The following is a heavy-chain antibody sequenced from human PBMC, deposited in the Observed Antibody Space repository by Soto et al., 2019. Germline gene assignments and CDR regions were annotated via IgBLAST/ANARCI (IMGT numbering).Heavy chain of an antibody. J-gene: IGHJ4*01. CDR2: IYYGGST. CDR1: GGSLSSSSW. V-gene: IGHV4-4*02. D-gene: IGHD4-17*01. Sequence: QVQLQESGPGLVNPSGTLSLTCAVYGGSLSSSSWWGWVRQPPGKALEWLGEIYYGGSTKYNPSLNSRVTISADQSKNDFYLRLRSVTDADTAVYYCVHHGGDPYYHHFWFHGMLVTVSS. CDR3: VHHGGDPYYHHF.